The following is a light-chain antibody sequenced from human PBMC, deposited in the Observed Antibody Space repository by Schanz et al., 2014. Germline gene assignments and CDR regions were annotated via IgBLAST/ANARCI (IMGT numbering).Light chain of an antibody. CDR2: KIS. CDR3: MQGTHWPYT. Sequence: DVVLTQSPLSLPVTLGQPASISCSSSQSLVYSDANTYLEWFHQRPGQSPRRLIYKISNRDSGVPDRFSGSGSGTDFTLKISRVEAEDVGIYYCMQGTHWPYTFGQGTKLEIK. CDR1: QSLVYSDANTY. J-gene: IGKJ2*01. V-gene: IGKV2-30*01.